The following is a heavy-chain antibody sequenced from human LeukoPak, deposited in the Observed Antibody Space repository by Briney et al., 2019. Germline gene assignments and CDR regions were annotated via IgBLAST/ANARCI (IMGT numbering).Heavy chain of an antibody. J-gene: IGHJ4*02. CDR3: ARHRGRFGELSTSFDY. CDR2: IYYSGST. V-gene: IGHV4-59*08. CDR1: GGSISSYY. D-gene: IGHD3-10*01. Sequence: SETLSLTCTVSGGSISSYYWSWIRQPPGKGLEWIGYIYYSGSTNYIPSLKSRVTISVDTSKNQFSPKLSSVTAADTAVYYCARHRGRFGELSTSFDYWGQGTLVTVSS.